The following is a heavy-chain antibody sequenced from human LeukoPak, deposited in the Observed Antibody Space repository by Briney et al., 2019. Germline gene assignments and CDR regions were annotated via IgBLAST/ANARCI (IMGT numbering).Heavy chain of an antibody. CDR2: IDSSGGYM. V-gene: IGHV3-21*06. CDR1: GFTFNTYS. D-gene: IGHD1-26*01. CDR3: ARDPEGLNSGSHDEQFDY. Sequence: GGSLRLSCEASGFTFNTYSMNWARQAPGKGLEWVSSIDSSGGYMFYADSVKGRFIISRDNAKDSLYLQMNSLRVEDTAVYYCARDPEGLNSGSHDEQFDYWGQGTLVTVSS. J-gene: IGHJ4*02.